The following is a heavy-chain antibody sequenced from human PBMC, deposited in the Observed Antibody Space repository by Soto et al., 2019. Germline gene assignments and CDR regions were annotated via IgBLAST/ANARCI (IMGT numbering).Heavy chain of an antibody. CDR1: GFTFSSYA. CDR2: ISGSGGST. Sequence: EVQLLESGGGLVQPGGSLRLSRAASGFTFSSYAMSWVRQAPGKGLEWVSAISGSGGSTSYADSVKSRFTISRDNSKNTLELQMNSLRAEDTAVYYCAKDHDDFWSGYPFWGQGTLVTVSS. D-gene: IGHD3-3*01. CDR3: AKDHDDFWSGYPF. J-gene: IGHJ4*02. V-gene: IGHV3-23*01.